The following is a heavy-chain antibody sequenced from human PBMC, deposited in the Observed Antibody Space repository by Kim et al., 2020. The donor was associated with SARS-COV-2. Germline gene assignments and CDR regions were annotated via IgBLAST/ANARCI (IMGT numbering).Heavy chain of an antibody. CDR2: IKDNGAEK. J-gene: IGHJ3*01. V-gene: IGHV3-7*01. Sequence: GGSLRLSCVGSGFTFGNYWMDWVRQAPGKGLEWVAYIKDNGAEKDYVDSVKGRFTISRDNAKKSLYLEMDSLRAEDTAMYYCVRDWYDWYNGEHDHFDLWGQGTMVTVSS. CDR3: VRDWYDWYNGEHDHFDL. D-gene: IGHD1-20*01. CDR1: GFTFGNYW.